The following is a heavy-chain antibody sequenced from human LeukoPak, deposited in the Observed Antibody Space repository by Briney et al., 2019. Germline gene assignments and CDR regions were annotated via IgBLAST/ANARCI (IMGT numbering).Heavy chain of an antibody. CDR3: ARGEWLGDQYYYYYMDV. J-gene: IGHJ6*03. CDR1: GFTFSSYA. Sequence: GGSLRLSCAASGFTFSSYAMHWVRQAPGKGLEWVAVISYDGSNKYYADSVKGRFTISRDNSKNTLYLQMNSLRAEDTAVYYCARGEWLGDQYYYYYMDVWGKGTTVTVSS. CDR2: ISYDGSNK. D-gene: IGHD6-19*01. V-gene: IGHV3-30*04.